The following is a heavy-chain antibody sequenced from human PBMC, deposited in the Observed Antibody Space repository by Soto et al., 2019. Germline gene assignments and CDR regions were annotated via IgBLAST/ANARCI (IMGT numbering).Heavy chain of an antibody. CDR2: IIPILGIA. J-gene: IGHJ4*02. CDR1: GGTFSSYT. D-gene: IGHD4-17*01. Sequence: QVQLVQSGAEVKKPGSSVKVSCKASGGTFSSYTISWVRQAPGQGLEWMGRIIPILGIANYAQKFQGRVTITADKSTSTAYMELSSLRSEDTAVYYCASHLMTPVSNFDYWGQGTLVTVSS. V-gene: IGHV1-69*02. CDR3: ASHLMTPVSNFDY.